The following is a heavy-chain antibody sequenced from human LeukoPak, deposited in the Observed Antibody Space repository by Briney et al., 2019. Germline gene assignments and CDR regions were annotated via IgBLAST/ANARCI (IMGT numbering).Heavy chain of an antibody. CDR3: ATHLGGGNSAWYFDL. V-gene: IGHV3-23*01. J-gene: IGHJ2*01. CDR1: GFTFSSYA. CDR2: ISGSGGST. Sequence: PGGSLRLSCVVSGFTFSSYAMSWVRQAPGKGLEWVSAISGSGGSTYYADSVKGRFTISRDNSKNTLYLQMNSLRAEDTAVYYCATHLGGGNSAWYFDLWGRGTLVTVSS. D-gene: IGHD4-23*01.